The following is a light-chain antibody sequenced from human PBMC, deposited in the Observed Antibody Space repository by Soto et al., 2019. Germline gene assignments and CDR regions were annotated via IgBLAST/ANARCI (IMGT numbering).Light chain of an antibody. V-gene: IGLV2-14*01. J-gene: IGLJ2*01. CDR3: SSYTSIVV. CDR2: EVS. Sequence: QAVVTQPASVSGSPGQSITISCTGTSSDVGGYNYVSWYQQHPGKAPKLMIYEVSNRPSGVSNRFSGSKSGNTASLTISGLQAEDEADYYCSSYTSIVVFGGGTKLTVL. CDR1: SSDVGGYNY.